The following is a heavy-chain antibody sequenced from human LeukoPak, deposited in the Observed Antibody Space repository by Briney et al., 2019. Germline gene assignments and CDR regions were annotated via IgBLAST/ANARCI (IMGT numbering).Heavy chain of an antibody. D-gene: IGHD3-3*01. J-gene: IGHJ5*02. CDR1: GGSISSSSYY. CDR2: IYYSGST. Sequence: SETLSLTCTVSGGSISSSSYYWGWIRQPPGKGLEWIGSIYYSGSTYYNPSLKSRVTISVDTSKNQFSLKLSFVTAADTAVYYCARLKFGSLSWFDPWGQGTLVTVSS. CDR3: ARLKFGSLSWFDP. V-gene: IGHV4-39*01.